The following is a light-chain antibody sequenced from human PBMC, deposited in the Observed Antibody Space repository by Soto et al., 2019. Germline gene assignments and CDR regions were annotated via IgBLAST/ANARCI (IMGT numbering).Light chain of an antibody. CDR1: QSLLHSTGYDF. V-gene: IGKV2-28*01. CDR2: LGS. Sequence: DIVMTQSPLSLPVTPGEPASISCRSSQSLLHSTGYDFLDWYVQKPGQSPQLLLYLGSTRASGVSDRFSGIGSGTDFTQTINRVEAADVGVYYCMQSLQMPLTFGGGTKVEIK. CDR3: MQSLQMPLT. J-gene: IGKJ4*01.